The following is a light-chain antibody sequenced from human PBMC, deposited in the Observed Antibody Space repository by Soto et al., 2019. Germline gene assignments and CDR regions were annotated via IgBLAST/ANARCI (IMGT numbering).Light chain of an antibody. CDR3: QKYNSAPSP. CDR1: QGISNS. J-gene: IGKJ3*01. V-gene: IGKV1-27*01. CDR2: APS. Sequence: DIPMTQSPSSLSASVGDRVTITGRASQGISNSLAWYQQKPGKVPKLLIYAPSTLQSGFPSRFSGSGSGTDFTLTISILQPEDGATYYCQKYNSAPSPFGPGTKVDIK.